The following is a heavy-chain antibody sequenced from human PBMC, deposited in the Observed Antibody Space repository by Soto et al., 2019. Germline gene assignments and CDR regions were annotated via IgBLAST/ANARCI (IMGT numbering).Heavy chain of an antibody. V-gene: IGHV3-64*01. CDR2: ISSNGGST. Sequence: GGSLRLSCAASGVTVSSNYMTWVRQAPGKGLEYVSAISSNGGSTYYANSVKGRFTISRDNSKNTLYLQMGSLRAEDMAVYYCARGFGWLDYWGQGTLVTVSS. J-gene: IGHJ4*02. CDR3: ARGFGWLDY. CDR1: GVTVSSNY. D-gene: IGHD6-19*01.